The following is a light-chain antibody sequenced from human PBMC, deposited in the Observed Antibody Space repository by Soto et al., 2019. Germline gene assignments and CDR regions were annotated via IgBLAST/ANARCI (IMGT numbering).Light chain of an antibody. V-gene: IGKV3-20*01. J-gene: IGKJ1*01. CDR1: QSVSSNY. CDR3: QQYGSSPRT. CDR2: GAS. Sequence: EIVLTQSPGTLSLSPGERATLSCRASQSVSSNYLAWYQQKPGQAPKLLIYGASSGATGIPDRFSGSGSGTDFTLTISRLEPEDFAVYYYQQYGSSPRTFGQGTKVEIK.